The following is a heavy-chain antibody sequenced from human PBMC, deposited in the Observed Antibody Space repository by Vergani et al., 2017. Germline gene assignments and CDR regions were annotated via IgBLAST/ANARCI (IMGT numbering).Heavy chain of an antibody. D-gene: IGHD6-6*01. V-gene: IGHV1-18*04. J-gene: IGHJ6*02. CDR3: ARDSYSSSSSYYYGMDV. CDR2: ISAYNGNT. CDR1: GYTFTSYG. Sequence: QVQLVQSGAEVKKPGASVKVSCKASGYTFTSYGISWVRQAPGQGLEWMGWISAYNGNTNYAQKLQGRVTMTTGTSTSTAYMELRSLRSDDTAVYYCARDSYSSSSSYYYGMDVWGQGTTVTVSS.